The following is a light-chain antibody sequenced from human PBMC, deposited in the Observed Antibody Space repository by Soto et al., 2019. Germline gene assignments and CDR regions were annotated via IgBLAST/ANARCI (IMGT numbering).Light chain of an antibody. CDR1: QSVSSY. CDR2: DAS. Sequence: LKQTPATLSLSPGERATLSCRASQSVSSYLAWYQQKPGQAPRLLIYDASNRATGIPARFSGSGSGTDFTLTISSLEPEDFAVYYCQQRSNWPPTFGGGTKV. CDR3: QQRSNWPPT. V-gene: IGKV3-11*01. J-gene: IGKJ4*01.